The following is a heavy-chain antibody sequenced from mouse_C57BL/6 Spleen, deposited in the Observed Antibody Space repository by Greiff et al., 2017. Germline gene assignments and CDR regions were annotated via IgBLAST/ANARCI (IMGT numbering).Heavy chain of an antibody. V-gene: IGHV2-5*01. J-gene: IGHJ1*03. CDR1: GFSLTSYG. D-gene: IGHD2-4*01. CDR3: AKDYDGSYWYFDV. Sequence: VKLQESGPGLVQPSQSLSITCTVSGFSLTSYGVHWVRQSPGKGLEWLGVIWRGGSTDYNAAFMSRLSITKDNSKSQVFFKMNSLQADDTAIYDCAKDYDGSYWYFDVWGTVTTVTVSS. CDR2: IWRGGST.